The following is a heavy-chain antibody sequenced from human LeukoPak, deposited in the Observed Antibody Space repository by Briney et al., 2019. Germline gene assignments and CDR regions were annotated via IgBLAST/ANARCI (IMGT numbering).Heavy chain of an antibody. CDR3: ASAMMGFDSSGSYTAAYFEH. Sequence: GGSLRLSCSASGMMFSSYEMYWFRQAQGKGLEWVSDISSSGNTRNYADSMKGRFTISRDNAKKTLHLQMNSLRGDDTAIYYCASAMMGFDSSGSYTAAYFEHWVQGTRVTVSS. V-gene: IGHV3-48*03. CDR2: ISSSGNTR. CDR1: GMMFSSYE. J-gene: IGHJ4*02. D-gene: IGHD6-19*01.